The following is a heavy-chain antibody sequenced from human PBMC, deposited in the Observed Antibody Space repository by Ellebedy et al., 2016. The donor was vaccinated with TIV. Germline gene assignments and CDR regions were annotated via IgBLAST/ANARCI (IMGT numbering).Heavy chain of an antibody. CDR3: ARGRGNL. D-gene: IGHD1-26*01. V-gene: IGHV3-74*01. J-gene: IGHJ2*01. CDR1: EFTFSSQW. CDR2: ISGDGSVT. Sequence: PGGSLRLSCAASEFTFSSQWMYWARQAPGEGPVWVSGISGDGSVTTYVDSVKGRFTISRDNDKSTLYLQMSSLRAEDTAVYYCARGRGNLWGRGTHVTVSS.